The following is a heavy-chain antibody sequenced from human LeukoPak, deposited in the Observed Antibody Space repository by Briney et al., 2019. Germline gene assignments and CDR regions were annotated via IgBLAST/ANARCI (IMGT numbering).Heavy chain of an antibody. CDR2: IRSNGRDT. J-gene: IGHJ5*02. V-gene: IGHV3-23*01. Sequence: PGGSLRLSCAASGFTFSEYSMSWVRQAPGKGLEGVSNIRSNGRDTYYTDSVKGRFTISRDNSKNTLYLEMNSLRAEDTAVDYCAKGGYTTCFDPWGQGTLVTVSS. CDR1: GFTFSEYS. CDR3: AKGGYTTCFDP. D-gene: IGHD2-15*01.